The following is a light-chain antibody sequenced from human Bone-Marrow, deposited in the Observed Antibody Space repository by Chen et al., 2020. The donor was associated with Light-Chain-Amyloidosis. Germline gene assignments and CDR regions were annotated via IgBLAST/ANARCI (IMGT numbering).Light chain of an antibody. J-gene: IGLJ1*01. V-gene: IGLV2-14*01. Sequence: QSALTQPASVSGSPGQSITISCTGTSSDVGGDNHVSWYQQHPDKAPKRMIYEVTNRPSRVPDRFSGSKSDNTASLTIAGLQTEDEADYFCSSYTSTNTLVFGSGTRVTVL. CDR3: SSYTSTNTLV. CDR2: EVT. CDR1: SSDVGGDNH.